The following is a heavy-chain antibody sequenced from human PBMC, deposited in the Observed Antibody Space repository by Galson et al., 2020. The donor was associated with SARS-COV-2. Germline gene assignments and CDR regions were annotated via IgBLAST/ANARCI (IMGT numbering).Heavy chain of an antibody. CDR2: IDWDDDK. CDR1: GFSLSTSGMC. V-gene: IGHV2-70*01. J-gene: IGHJ6*02. D-gene: IGHD6-13*01. CDR3: ARFAVEQQLLQDYYCVVDV. Sequence: SGPTLVKPTQTLTLTCTFSGFSLSTSGMCVSWIRQPPGKALEWLALIDWDDDKYYSTSLKTRLTISKDTSKNQVVLTMTNMDPVDTATCYCARFAVEQQLLQDYYCVVDVWSQGTTVPVSS.